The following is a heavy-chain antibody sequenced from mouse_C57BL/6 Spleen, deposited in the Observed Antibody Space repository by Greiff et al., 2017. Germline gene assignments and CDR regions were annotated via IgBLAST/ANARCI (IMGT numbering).Heavy chain of an antibody. CDR2: IYPGDGDT. V-gene: IGHV1-82*01. CDR1: GYAFSSSW. D-gene: IGHD1-1*01. Sequence: VQGVESGPELVKPGASVKISCKASGYAFSSSWMNWVKQRPGKGLEWIGRIYPGDGDTNYNGKFKGKATLTADKSSSTAYMQLSSLTSEDSAVYFCATYYGSSYWYFDVWGTGTTVTVSS. J-gene: IGHJ1*03. CDR3: ATYYGSSYWYFDV.